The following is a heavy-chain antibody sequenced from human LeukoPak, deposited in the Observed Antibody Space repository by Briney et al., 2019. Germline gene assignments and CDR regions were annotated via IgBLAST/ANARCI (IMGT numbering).Heavy chain of an antibody. V-gene: IGHV3-48*01. Sequence: PGGSLRLSCAASGFTFSSYSMNWVRQAPGKGLEWVSYISSSSSTIYYADSVKGRFTISRDNAKNSLYLQMNSLRAEDTAVYYCARGDNWNVNYYYYYMDVWGKGTTVTASS. D-gene: IGHD1-1*01. CDR2: ISSSSSTI. CDR3: ARGDNWNVNYYYYYMDV. J-gene: IGHJ6*03. CDR1: GFTFSSYS.